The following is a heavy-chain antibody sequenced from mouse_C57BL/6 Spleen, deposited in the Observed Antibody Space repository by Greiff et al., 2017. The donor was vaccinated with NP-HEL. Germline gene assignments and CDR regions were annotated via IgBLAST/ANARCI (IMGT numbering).Heavy chain of an antibody. D-gene: IGHD4-1*01. J-gene: IGHJ2*01. CDR3: TGVTGIDY. Sequence: EVKLVESGGGLVQPGGSMKLSCVASGFTFSNYWMNWVRQSPEKGLEWVAQIRLKSDNYATHYAESVKGRFTISRDESKSSVYLQMNNLRAEDTGIYYCTGVTGIDYWGQGTTLTVSS. CDR2: IRLKSDNYAT. CDR1: GFTFSNYW. V-gene: IGHV6-3*01.